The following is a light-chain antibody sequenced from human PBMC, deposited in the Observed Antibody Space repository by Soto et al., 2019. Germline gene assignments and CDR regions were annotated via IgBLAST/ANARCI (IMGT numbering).Light chain of an antibody. J-gene: IGLJ2*01. CDR2: EVT. CDR3: SSYADGGALI. V-gene: IGLV2-23*02. CDR1: SSDVGNYNL. Sequence: QSVLIQPASVSGSPGQSITISCTGTSSDVGNYNLVSWYRQYPGTSPKLMIFEVTQRPSGVSNRFSGSKSGNTASLTISGLQAEDDAEYYCSSYADGGALIFGGGTKLTVL.